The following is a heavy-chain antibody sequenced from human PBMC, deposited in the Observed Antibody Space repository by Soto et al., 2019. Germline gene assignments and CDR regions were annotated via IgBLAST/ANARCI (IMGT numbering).Heavy chain of an antibody. CDR1: GYTFTSYA. D-gene: IGHD2-15*01. CDR2: INAGNGNT. CDR3: ARGPGGPDGPGDY. Sequence: QVQLVQSGAEVKKPGASVKVSCKASGYTFTSYAMHWVRQAPGQRLEWMGWINAGNGNTKYSQKFQGRVTITRDTSASTAYMELSSLRSEDTAVYDCARGPGGPDGPGDYWGQGTLVTVYS. V-gene: IGHV1-3*01. J-gene: IGHJ4*02.